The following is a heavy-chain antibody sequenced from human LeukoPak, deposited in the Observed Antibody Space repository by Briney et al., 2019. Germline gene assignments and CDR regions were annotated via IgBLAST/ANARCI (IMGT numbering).Heavy chain of an antibody. CDR3: ARVLGYYYDSSGYYYQKPYYFDY. CDR1: GGSFSGYY. D-gene: IGHD3-22*01. V-gene: IGHV4-34*01. CDR2: INHSGST. J-gene: IGHJ4*02. Sequence: SETLSLTCAVYGGSFSGYYWSWIRQPPGKGLEWIGEINHSGSTNYNPSLKSQVTISVDTSKNQFSLKLSSVTAADTAVYYCARVLGYYYDSSGYYYQKPYYFDYWGQGTLVTVSS.